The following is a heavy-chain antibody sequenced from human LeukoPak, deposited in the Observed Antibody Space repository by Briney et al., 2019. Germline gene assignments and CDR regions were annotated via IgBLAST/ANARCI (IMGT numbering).Heavy chain of an antibody. J-gene: IGHJ6*02. Sequence: GGSLRLSCAASGSTFSGYSINWVRQAPGKGLEWVSYISSGSSSIFYADSVKGRFTVSRDNAENSLYLQMNSLRVEDTAVYYCARGRNSGRTGMDVWGQGTTVTVSS. CDR2: ISSGSSSI. CDR1: GSTFSGYS. CDR3: ARGRNSGRTGMDV. V-gene: IGHV3-48*04. D-gene: IGHD5-12*01.